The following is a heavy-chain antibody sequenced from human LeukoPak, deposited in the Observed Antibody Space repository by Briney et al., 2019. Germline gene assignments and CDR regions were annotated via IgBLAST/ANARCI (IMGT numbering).Heavy chain of an antibody. V-gene: IGHV3-15*01. CDR1: GFSFNKDW. CDR2: IKTTADGGTT. D-gene: IGHD5-18*01. CDR3: TTRSWIQLLLGSDY. J-gene: IGHJ4*02. Sequence: PGGSLRLSCAASGFSFNKDWVSWVRQAPGKGLEWIGRIKTTADGGTTDHVAPVKGRFTISRDDSKNTVYLQMNNLKTEDTAVYYCTTRSWIQLLLGSDYWGQGTLVTVSS.